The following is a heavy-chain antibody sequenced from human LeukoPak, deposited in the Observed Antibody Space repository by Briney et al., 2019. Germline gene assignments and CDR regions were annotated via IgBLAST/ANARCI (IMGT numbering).Heavy chain of an antibody. CDR2: IKRKTDGGTT. Sequence: GGSLRLSRVDSGFTSSKAWMSCVRQAPEKGLEWVGRIKRKTDGGTTDYATPVEGRFTISRDDSKNTLYLQMNSLRAEDTAVYYCARRMSIAVTGTPAFDIWGQGTMVTVSS. CDR3: ARRMSIAVTGTPAFDI. J-gene: IGHJ3*02. V-gene: IGHV3-15*05. D-gene: IGHD6-19*01. CDR1: GFTSSKAW.